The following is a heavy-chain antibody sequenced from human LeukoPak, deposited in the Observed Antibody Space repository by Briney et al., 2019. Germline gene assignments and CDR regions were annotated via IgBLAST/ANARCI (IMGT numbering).Heavy chain of an antibody. Sequence: AGGSLRLSSTPSGLTFSSYGTHWVRQAPGKGLEWVAFIRFDGSNKYYADSVKGRFTISRDNSENTLYLQMNSLRAEDTAVYYCAKDPHYWGQGSLVTVSS. J-gene: IGHJ4*02. CDR1: GLTFSSYG. V-gene: IGHV3-30*02. CDR3: AKDPHY. CDR2: IRFDGSNK.